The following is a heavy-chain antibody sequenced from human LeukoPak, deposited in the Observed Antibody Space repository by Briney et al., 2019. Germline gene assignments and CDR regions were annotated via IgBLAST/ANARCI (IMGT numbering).Heavy chain of an antibody. CDR1: GFSFSDYC. D-gene: IGHD6-19*01. CDR3: ARDMRTGWYAADY. J-gene: IGHJ4*02. V-gene: IGHV3-11*05. CDR2: ISSRSSST. Sequence: GGSLRLSCEASGFSFSDYCMSWIRRAPGKGLEWVSYISSRSSSTNYADSVKGRFTMSRDNAKNSLYLQMNSLRAEDTAVYYCARDMRTGWYAADYWGQGTLVTVSS.